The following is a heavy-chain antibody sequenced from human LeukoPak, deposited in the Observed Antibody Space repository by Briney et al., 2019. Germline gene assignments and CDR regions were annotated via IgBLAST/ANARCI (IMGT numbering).Heavy chain of an antibody. D-gene: IGHD6-19*01. J-gene: IGHJ4*02. Sequence: GGSLTLSCAASGFTLSNYDMHWVRQAPGKGLEWVAVIWHDGSNKYNSDSVKGRLTISRDNSKNTLYVQMNSLKAEDAAVYYCAREWSSGWRSLDYWGQGALVAVSS. CDR2: IWHDGSNK. CDR1: GFTLSNYD. CDR3: AREWSSGWRSLDY. V-gene: IGHV3-33*01.